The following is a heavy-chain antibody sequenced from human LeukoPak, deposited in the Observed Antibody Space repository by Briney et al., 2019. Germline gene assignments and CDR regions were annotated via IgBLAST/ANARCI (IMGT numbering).Heavy chain of an antibody. D-gene: IGHD5-18*01. CDR3: ARGSIGQLWPAEYFQH. CDR2: IIPIFGTA. Sequence: SVKVSCKASGYTFTNYDINWVRQATGQGLEWMGRIIPIFGTANYAQKFQGRVTITTDESTSTAYMELSSLRSEDTAVYYCARGSIGQLWPAEYFQHWGQGTLVTVSS. J-gene: IGHJ1*01. V-gene: IGHV1-69*05. CDR1: GYTFTNYD.